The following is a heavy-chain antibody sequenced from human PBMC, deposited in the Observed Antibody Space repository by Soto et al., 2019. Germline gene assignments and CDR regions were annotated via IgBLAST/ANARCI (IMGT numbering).Heavy chain of an antibody. V-gene: IGHV3-23*01. J-gene: IGHJ6*02. Sequence: GGSLRLSCAASGFTFSSYAMSWVRQAPGKGLEWVSAISGSGGSTYYADSVKGRFTISRDNSKNTLYLQMNSLRAEDTAVYYCAKVGVGATTSYYYYGMDVWGQGTTVTVSS. D-gene: IGHD1-26*01. CDR2: ISGSGGST. CDR3: AKVGVGATTSYYYYGMDV. CDR1: GFTFSSYA.